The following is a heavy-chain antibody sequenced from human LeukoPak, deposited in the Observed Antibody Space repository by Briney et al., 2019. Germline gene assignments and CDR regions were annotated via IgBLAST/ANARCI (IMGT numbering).Heavy chain of an antibody. D-gene: IGHD3-16*02. CDR2: INHSGST. V-gene: IGHV4-34*01. CDR1: GGSFSGYY. J-gene: IGHJ4*02. Sequence: PSETLSLTCAVYGGSFSGYYWSWIRQPPGKGLEWIGEINHSGSTNYNPSLKSRVTISVDTSKNQFSLKLSPVTAADTAVYYCARGPRYDYVWGSYRAWGDYWGQGTLVTVSS. CDR3: ARGPRYDYVWGSYRAWGDY.